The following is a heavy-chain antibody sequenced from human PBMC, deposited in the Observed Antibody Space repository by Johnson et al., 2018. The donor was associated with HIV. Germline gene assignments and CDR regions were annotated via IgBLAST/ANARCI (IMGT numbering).Heavy chain of an antibody. CDR2: ISYDGSNK. D-gene: IGHD6-19*01. V-gene: IGHV3-30*04. CDR1: GFTFSTYA. CDR3: AREEEIAVAGGSAFDI. J-gene: IGHJ3*02. Sequence: VQLVESGGGVVQPGRSLRLSCAASGFTFSTYAMHWVRQAPGKGLEWVEVISYDGSNKYYADSVKGRFTISRDNSKNTLYLQMNSLRAEDTAVYYCAREEEIAVAGGSAFDIWGQGTMVTVSS.